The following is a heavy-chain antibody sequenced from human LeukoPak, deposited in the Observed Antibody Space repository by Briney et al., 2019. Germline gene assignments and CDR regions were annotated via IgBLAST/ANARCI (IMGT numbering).Heavy chain of an antibody. CDR3: ARLSGGYSKFDL. V-gene: IGHV3-74*03. Sequence: GGCLRLSCAASGFTFSSYWMHWVRPAPGKGLVWVSRINGDGSTTKYADSVKGRFTISRDSAENTLFLQMNSLRAEDTAVYYCARLSGGYSKFDLWGQGTLVTVSS. CDR1: GFTFSSYW. CDR2: INGDGSTT. J-gene: IGHJ5*02. D-gene: IGHD2-21*02.